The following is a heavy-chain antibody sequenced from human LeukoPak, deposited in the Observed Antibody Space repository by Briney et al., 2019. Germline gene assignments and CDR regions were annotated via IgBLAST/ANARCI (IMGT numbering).Heavy chain of an antibody. J-gene: IGHJ4*02. CDR2: INPNSGGT. CDR3: ARVALGMGTVTFDY. D-gene: IGHD7-27*01. Sequence: GASVKVSCKASGYTFTSYYMHWVRQAPGQGLEWMGWINPNSGGTNYAQKFQGRVTMTRDTSISTAYMELSRLRSDDTAVYYCARVALGMGTVTFDYWGQGTLVTVSS. V-gene: IGHV1-2*02. CDR1: GYTFTSYY.